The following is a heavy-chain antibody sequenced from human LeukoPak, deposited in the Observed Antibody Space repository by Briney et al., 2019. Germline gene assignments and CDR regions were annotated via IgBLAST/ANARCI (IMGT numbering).Heavy chain of an antibody. CDR1: GFTFSSYS. CDR3: AGVCSSGCPFDY. J-gene: IGHJ4*02. V-gene: IGHV3-21*01. D-gene: IGHD6-19*01. Sequence: PGGSLRLSCAASGFTFSSYSMNWVRQAPGKGLEWVSSISSSSSYIYYADSVKGRFTISRDNAKNSLYLQMNSLRAEDTAVYYCAGVCSSGCPFDYWGQGTLVTVSS. CDR2: ISSSSSYI.